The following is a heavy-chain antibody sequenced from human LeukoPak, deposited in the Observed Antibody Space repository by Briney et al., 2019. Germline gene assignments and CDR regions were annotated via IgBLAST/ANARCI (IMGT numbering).Heavy chain of an antibody. CDR3: ARDLSYDILTGYYGRGGLPNYYYYYMDV. CDR2: ISSSSSYI. V-gene: IGHV3-21*01. CDR1: GFTFSSYS. J-gene: IGHJ6*03. D-gene: IGHD3-9*01. Sequence: GGSLRLSCAASGFTFSSYSMNWVRQAPGKGLEWVSSISSSSSYIYYADSVKGRFHISRATAKHSLYLQMHSLRAEDTAVYYCARDLSYDILTGYYGRGGLPNYYYYYMDVWGKGTTVTVSS.